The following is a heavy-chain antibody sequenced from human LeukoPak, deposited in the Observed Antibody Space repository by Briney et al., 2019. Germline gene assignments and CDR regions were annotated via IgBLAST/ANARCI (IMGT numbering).Heavy chain of an antibody. CDR2: IWYDGSNK. CDR3: ARDRLAYCGGDCYPDAFDI. CDR1: GFTFSSYG. D-gene: IGHD2-21*02. V-gene: IGHV3-33*01. Sequence: GGSLRLSCAASGFTFSSYGMHWVRQAPGKGLEWVAVIWYDGSNKYYADSVKGRFTISRDNPKNTLYLQMNSLRAEDTAVYYCARDRLAYCGGDCYPDAFDIWGQGTMVTVSS. J-gene: IGHJ3*02.